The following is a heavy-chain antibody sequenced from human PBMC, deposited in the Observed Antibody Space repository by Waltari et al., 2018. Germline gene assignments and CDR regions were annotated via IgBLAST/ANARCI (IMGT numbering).Heavy chain of an antibody. CDR2: ISYDGINK. CDR1: ALTCSRYA. V-gene: IGHV3-30-3*01. J-gene: IGHJ2*01. D-gene: IGHD6-6*01. CDR3: ARGDSSSSGGPWYFDL. Sequence: QVQRVESGGGVVQPGRCLRLSCGAYALTCSRYAMRWVRGATGKVLEWVAVISYDGINKYYADSVKGRFTISRDNSKNTLYLQMNSLRAEDTAVYYCARGDSSSSGGPWYFDLWGRGTLVTVSS.